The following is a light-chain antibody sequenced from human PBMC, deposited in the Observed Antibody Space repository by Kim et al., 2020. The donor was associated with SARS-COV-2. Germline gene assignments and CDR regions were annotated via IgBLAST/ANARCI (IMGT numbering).Light chain of an antibody. J-gene: IGKJ1*01. CDR1: QCIATW. V-gene: IGKV1-5*03. CDR2: KAS. CDR3: QQYNNRWT. Sequence: SASVGARVTVTCRASQCIATWLAWDQQKPGKAPKLLIYKASTLAIGVPSRFSGSGSGTEFTLTISSLQPDDFATYYCQQYNNRWTFGQGTKVDIK.